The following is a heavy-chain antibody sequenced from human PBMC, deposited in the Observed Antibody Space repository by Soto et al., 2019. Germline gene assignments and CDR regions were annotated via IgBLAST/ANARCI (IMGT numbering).Heavy chain of an antibody. CDR2: IYYSGST. D-gene: IGHD3-16*01. J-gene: IGHJ6*02. V-gene: IGHV4-31*03. CDR1: GGSISSGGYY. Sequence: LSLTCTVSGGSISSGGYYWSWIRQHPGKGLEWIGYIYYSGSTYYNPSLKSRITISIDSSKNQFSLKLSSVTAADTAVYYCARGGYYFYYGMDVWGQGTTVTVSS. CDR3: ARGGYYFYYGMDV.